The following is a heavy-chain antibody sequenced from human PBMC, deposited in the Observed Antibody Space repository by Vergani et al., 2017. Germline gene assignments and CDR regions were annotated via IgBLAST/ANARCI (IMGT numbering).Heavy chain of an antibody. J-gene: IGHJ4*02. CDR3: ARDYSSGWTYIDY. CDR2: ISSSSSYI. V-gene: IGHV3-21*01. D-gene: IGHD6-19*01. Sequence: EVQLVESGGGLVKPGGSLRLSCAASGFTFSSYSMNWVRQAPGKGLEWVSSISSSSSYIYYADSVKGRFTISRDNAKNSLYLQMNSLRAEDTAVYYCARDYSSGWTYIDYWGQGTLVTVSS. CDR1: GFTFSSYS.